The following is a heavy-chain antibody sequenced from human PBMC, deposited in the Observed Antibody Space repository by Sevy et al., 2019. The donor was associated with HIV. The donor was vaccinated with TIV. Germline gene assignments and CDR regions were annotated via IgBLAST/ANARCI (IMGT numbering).Heavy chain of an antibody. CDR1: GFTFSSYG. CDR3: ARESPTYYYYYYMDV. Sequence: GGSLRLSCAASGFTFSSYGMHWVRQAPGKGLEWVAVIWYDGSNKYYADSVKGRFTISRDNSKNTLYLQMNSLRAEDTAVYYCARESPTYYYYYYMDVWGKGTTVTVSS. V-gene: IGHV3-33*01. J-gene: IGHJ6*03. CDR2: IWYDGSNK.